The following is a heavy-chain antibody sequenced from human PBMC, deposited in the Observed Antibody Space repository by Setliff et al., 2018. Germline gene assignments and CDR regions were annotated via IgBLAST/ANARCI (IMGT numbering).Heavy chain of an antibody. CDR2: ISSSSSTI. J-gene: IGHJ3*02. D-gene: IGHD1-26*01. CDR1: GFVFDSYG. V-gene: IGHV3-48*01. Sequence: GGSMRLSCAASGFVFDSYGMNWVRQAPGKGLEWVSYISSSSSTIYYADSVKGRFTISRDNAKNSLYLQMNSLRAEDTAVYYCAREISTYSGSYYFVFPGAFDIWGQGTMVTVSS. CDR3: AREISTYSGSYYFVFPGAFDI.